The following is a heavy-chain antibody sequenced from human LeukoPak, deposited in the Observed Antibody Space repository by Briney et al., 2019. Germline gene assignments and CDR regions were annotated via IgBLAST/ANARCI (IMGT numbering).Heavy chain of an antibody. D-gene: IGHD4-17*01. CDR3: ASQTTVKYYFDY. V-gene: IGHV3-53*01. CDR2: IYSGGST. Sequence: QPGGSLRLSCAASGFTVSSNYMSWVRQAPGKGLEWVSVIYSGGSTYYADSVKGRFTISRDNSKNTLYLQLSSLRGEDTAVYYCASQTTVKYYFDYWGQGTLVTVSS. J-gene: IGHJ4*02. CDR1: GFTVSSNY.